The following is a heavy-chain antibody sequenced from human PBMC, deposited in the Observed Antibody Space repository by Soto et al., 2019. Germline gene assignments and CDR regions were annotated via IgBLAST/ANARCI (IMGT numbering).Heavy chain of an antibody. D-gene: IGHD5-18*01. V-gene: IGHV3-53*01. Sequence: GGSLRLSCAASGFTFSMFYMNWVRQAPGKGLEWVSVIFTTGTTYYADSVKGRFTISRDDSKNTLYLQMNSLRAEDTAVYYCARERYSYGFDYWGQGTVVTVSS. J-gene: IGHJ4*02. CDR1: GFTFSMFY. CDR3: ARERYSYGFDY. CDR2: IFTTGTT.